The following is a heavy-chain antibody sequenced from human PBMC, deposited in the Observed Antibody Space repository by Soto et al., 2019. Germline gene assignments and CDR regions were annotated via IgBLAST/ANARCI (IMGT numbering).Heavy chain of an antibody. CDR3: ARVVSYQLLEEYYGMDV. Sequence: SETLSLTCAVSGDSVSSNSAAWNWIRQSPSRGLEWLGRTYYRSKWYNDYAVSVKSRITINPDTSKNQFSLQLNSVTPEDTAVYYCARVVSYQLLEEYYGMDVWGQGTTVTVSS. D-gene: IGHD2-2*01. CDR1: GDSVSSNSAA. J-gene: IGHJ6*02. CDR2: TYYRSKWYN. V-gene: IGHV6-1*01.